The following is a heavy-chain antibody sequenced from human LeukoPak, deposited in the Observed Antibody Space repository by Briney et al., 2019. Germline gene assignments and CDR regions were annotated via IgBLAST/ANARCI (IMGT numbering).Heavy chain of an antibody. V-gene: IGHV3-7*01. CDR2: IKKDGSEK. CDR1: GFTFSSYW. CDR3: ARGGENYYGSGSHDY. D-gene: IGHD3-10*01. J-gene: IGHJ4*02. Sequence: GGSLRLSCAASGFTFSSYWMSWVRQAPGKGLEWVANIKKDGSEKYYVDSLKGRFTISRDNAKNSLYLQMNSLRAEDTAVYYCARGGENYYGSGSHDYWGQGTLVTVSS.